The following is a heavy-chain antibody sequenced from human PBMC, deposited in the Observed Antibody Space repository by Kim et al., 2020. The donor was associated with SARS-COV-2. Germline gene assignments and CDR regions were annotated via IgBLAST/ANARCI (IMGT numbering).Heavy chain of an antibody. CDR1: GSSIGTSNYY. CDR2: VYYTGST. CDR3: ARHWMYVTTEATPQWFTGIVNWFDP. V-gene: IGHV4-39*01. J-gene: IGHJ5*01. Sequence: SETLSLTCTVSGSSIGTSNYYWGWIRQPPGKGLEWIGNVYYTGSTYYNPSLKNRVTISVDTSKNQFSLRLTSVTAADTAVYFCARHWMYVTTEATPQWFTGIVNWFDPWGQGTRVTVAS. D-gene: IGHD2-15*01.